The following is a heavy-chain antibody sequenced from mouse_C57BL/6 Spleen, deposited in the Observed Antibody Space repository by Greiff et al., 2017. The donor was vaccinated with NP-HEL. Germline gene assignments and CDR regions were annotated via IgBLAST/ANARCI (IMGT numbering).Heavy chain of an antibody. J-gene: IGHJ1*03. CDR3: TSYYGSSYGYFDV. CDR2: IDPETGGT. D-gene: IGHD1-1*01. Sequence: QVQLQQSGAELVRPGASVTLSCKASGYTFTDYEMHWVKQTPVHGLEWIGAIDPETGGTASNQKFKGKAILTADKSSSTAYMELRSLTSEDSAVYYCTSYYGSSYGYFDVWGTGTTVTVSS. V-gene: IGHV1-15*01. CDR1: GYTFTDYE.